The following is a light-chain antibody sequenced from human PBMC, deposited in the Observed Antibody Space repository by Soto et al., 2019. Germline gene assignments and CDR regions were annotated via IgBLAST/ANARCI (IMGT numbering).Light chain of an antibody. V-gene: IGLV1-51*01. CDR3: GTWDSSLSGVV. CDR2: DNN. J-gene: IGLJ2*01. CDR1: RSNIGSNY. Sequence: QAVLTQPPSVSAAPGQRVTISCSGNRSNIGSNYVSWFQQLPETAPKLLIYDNNQRPSDIPDRFSGSKSGTSATLGITGLQTGDEADYYCGTWDSSLSGVVFGGGTKVTVL.